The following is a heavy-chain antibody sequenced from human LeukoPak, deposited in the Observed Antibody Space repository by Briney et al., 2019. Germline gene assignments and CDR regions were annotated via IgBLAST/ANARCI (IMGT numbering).Heavy chain of an antibody. CDR3: AKRSAESSGYFDY. D-gene: IGHD6-19*01. J-gene: IGHJ4*02. V-gene: IGHV3-23*01. CDR1: GLTFIKYS. Sequence: GGSLRLSCAASGLTFIKYSMTWVRQAPGKGLEWVAAITGSGAFTDYADSVKGRFTISRDNSENTLYLQMNSLRAEDTAIYYCAKRSAESSGYFDYWGQGTLVTVSS. CDR2: ITGSGAFT.